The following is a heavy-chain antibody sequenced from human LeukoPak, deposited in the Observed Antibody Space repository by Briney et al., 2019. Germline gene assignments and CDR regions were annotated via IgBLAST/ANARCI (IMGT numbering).Heavy chain of an antibody. CDR3: ARGGDRSGYYYESYFDY. Sequence: SQTLSLTCTVSGGSISSGGYYWSWIRQHPGKGLEWIGYIYYSGSTYYNPSLKSRVTTSVDTSKNQFSLKLSSVTAADTAVYYCARGGDRSGYYYESYFDYWGQGTLVTVSS. CDR2: IYYSGST. V-gene: IGHV4-31*03. D-gene: IGHD3-22*01. J-gene: IGHJ4*02. CDR1: GGSISSGGYY.